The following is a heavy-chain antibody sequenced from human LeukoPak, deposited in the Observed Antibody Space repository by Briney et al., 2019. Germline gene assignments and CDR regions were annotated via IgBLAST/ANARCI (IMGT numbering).Heavy chain of an antibody. CDR1: GYTFTSYG. D-gene: IGHD6-13*01. CDR2: ISAYNGNT. J-gene: IGHJ4*02. V-gene: IGHV1-18*01. CDR3: ARDVEPTAAGTPNGLDY. Sequence: ASVKVFCKASGYTFTSYGISWVRQAPGQGLEGMGWISAYNGNTNYAQKLQGRVTMTTDTSTSTAYMELRSLRSDDTAVYYCARDVEPTAAGTPNGLDYWGQGTLVTVSS.